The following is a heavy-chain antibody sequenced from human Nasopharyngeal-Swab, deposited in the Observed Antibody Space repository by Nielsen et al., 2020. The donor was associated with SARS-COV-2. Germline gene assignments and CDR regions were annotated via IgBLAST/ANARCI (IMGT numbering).Heavy chain of an antibody. J-gene: IGHJ1*01. CDR3: ARYYYDRRGSPKYFQH. D-gene: IGHD3-22*01. V-gene: IGHV4-59*01. Sequence: SDTLSLTCTVSGGSISSYYWSWIRQPPGKGLEWIGYIYYSGSTNYNPSLKSRVTISVDTSKNQFSLKRSSVTAADTAVYYCARYYYDRRGSPKYFQHWGQGTVVTVSS. CDR2: IYYSGST. CDR1: GGSISSYY.